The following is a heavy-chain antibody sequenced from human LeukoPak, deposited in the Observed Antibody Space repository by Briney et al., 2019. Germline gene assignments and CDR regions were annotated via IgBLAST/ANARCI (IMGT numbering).Heavy chain of an antibody. CDR2: INPNSGGT. CDR1: GYTFTGYY. V-gene: IGHV1-2*02. D-gene: IGHD6-13*01. J-gene: IGHJ4*02. CDR3: AREGGAAAGPFDY. Sequence: ASVKVSCKASGYTFTGYYMHWVRQAPGQGLEWMGWINPNSGGTNYAQKFQGRVTMTRDTSISTAYMELSRLRSDDTAVYYCAREGGAAAGPFDYWGQGTLVTVSS.